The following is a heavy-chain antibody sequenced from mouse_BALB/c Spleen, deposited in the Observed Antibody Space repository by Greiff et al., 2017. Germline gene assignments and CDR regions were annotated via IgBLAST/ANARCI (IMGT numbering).Heavy chain of an antibody. CDR1: GFSLTSYG. CDR3: AKPDSASFHYAMDY. D-gene: IGHD3-2*01. V-gene: IGHV2-3*01. CDR2: IWSDGST. Sequence: QVQLKESGPGLVAPSQSLSLTCTVSGFSLTSYGVSWVRQPPGKGLEWLGVIWSDGSTNYHSALISRLSISKENSKSQVFLKLNSLQTDDTSTYCCAKPDSASFHYAMDYGGQGTSVTVSS. J-gene: IGHJ4*01.